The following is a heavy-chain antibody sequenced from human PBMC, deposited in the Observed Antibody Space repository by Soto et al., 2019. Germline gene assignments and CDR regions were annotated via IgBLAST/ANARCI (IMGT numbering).Heavy chain of an antibody. Sequence: LRLSCAASGFTFNNAWMTWVRQAPGKALEWVGRIKRKTDGGTTDYAAPVKGRFTISRDDSKNTLYLQMNSLKIEDTAVYYCTTQRVTMIVVVNDYWGQGTLVTVSS. CDR3: TTQRVTMIVVVNDY. J-gene: IGHJ4*02. D-gene: IGHD3-22*01. CDR1: GFTFNNAW. CDR2: IKRKTDGGTT. V-gene: IGHV3-15*01.